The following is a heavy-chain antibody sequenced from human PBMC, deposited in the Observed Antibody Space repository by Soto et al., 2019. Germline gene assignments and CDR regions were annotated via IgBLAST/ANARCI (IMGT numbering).Heavy chain of an antibody. D-gene: IGHD6-25*01. CDR3: AKFFVETGSNSGWPWSFHY. CDR1: GFTFSNYA. Sequence: EVQLLESGGGLVQPGRSLRLSCAASGFTFSNYAMSWVRQAPGQGLDWVSDISGSGGTTYYADSVKGRFTISRDNSKNTLFLQMNSLRAEDAAVYYCAKFFVETGSNSGWPWSFHYWGQGTLVTVSS. V-gene: IGHV3-23*01. CDR2: ISGSGGTT. J-gene: IGHJ4*02.